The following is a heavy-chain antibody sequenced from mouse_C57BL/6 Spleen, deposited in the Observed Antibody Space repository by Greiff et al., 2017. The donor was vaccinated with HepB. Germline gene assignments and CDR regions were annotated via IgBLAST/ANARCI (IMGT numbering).Heavy chain of an antibody. CDR2: IYPSDSET. J-gene: IGHJ2*01. Sequence: QVQLQQPGAELVRPGSSVKLSCKASGYTFTSYWMDWVKQRPGQGLEWIGNIYPSDSETHYNQKFKDKATLTVDKSSSTAYMQLSSLTSEDSAVYYCARGATVTDEYYFDYWGQGTTLTVSS. CDR1: GYTFTSYW. CDR3: ARGATVTDEYYFDY. V-gene: IGHV1-61*01. D-gene: IGHD1-1*01.